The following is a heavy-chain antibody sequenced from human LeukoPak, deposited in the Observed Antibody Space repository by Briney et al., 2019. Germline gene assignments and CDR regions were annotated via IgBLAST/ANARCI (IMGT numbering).Heavy chain of an antibody. CDR1: GYTFTGYY. J-gene: IGHJ4*02. CDR3: ARSSEMATMSFDY. D-gene: IGHD5-24*01. Sequence: ASVKVSCKASGYTFTGYYMHWVRQAPGQGLEWMGWMNPNSGNTGYAQKFQGRVTMTRNTSISTAYMELSSLRSEDTAVYYCARSSEMATMSFDYWGQGTLVTVSS. V-gene: IGHV1-8*02. CDR2: MNPNSGNT.